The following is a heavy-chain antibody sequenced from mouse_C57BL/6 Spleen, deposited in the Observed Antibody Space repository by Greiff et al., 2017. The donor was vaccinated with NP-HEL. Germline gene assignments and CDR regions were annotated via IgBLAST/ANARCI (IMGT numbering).Heavy chain of an antibody. V-gene: IGHV1-82*01. Sequence: VQRVESGPELVKPGASVKISCKASGYAFSSSWMNWVKQRPGKGLEWIGRIYPGDGDTNYNGKFKGKATLTADKSSSTAYMQLSSLTSEDSAVYFCAREDYDYDVGYWGQGTTLTVSS. J-gene: IGHJ2*01. D-gene: IGHD2-4*01. CDR1: GYAFSSSW. CDR3: AREDYDYDVGY. CDR2: IYPGDGDT.